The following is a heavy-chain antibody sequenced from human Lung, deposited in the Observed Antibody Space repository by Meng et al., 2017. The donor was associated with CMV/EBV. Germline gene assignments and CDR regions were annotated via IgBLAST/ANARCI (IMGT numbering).Heavy chain of an antibody. CDR1: GFTVSNFD. Sequence: GGFLRLSCAASGFTVSNFDMSWVRLPPGKGLQWVSPITASGGSTYYADSVKGRFTVSRDNSKSTLYLQMNSLRAEDTAIYYCAKAYSSSWYRENYDYWGQGTRVTVSS. J-gene: IGHJ4*02. V-gene: IGHV3-23*01. CDR3: AKAYSSSWYRENYDY. D-gene: IGHD6-13*01. CDR2: ITASGGST.